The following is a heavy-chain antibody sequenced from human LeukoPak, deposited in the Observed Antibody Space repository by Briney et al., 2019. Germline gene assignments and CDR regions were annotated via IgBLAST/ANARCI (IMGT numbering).Heavy chain of an antibody. CDR3: AREAKAAIGRSYDY. V-gene: IGHV3-11*01. J-gene: IGHJ4*02. CDR1: GFTFSDYY. Sequence: GGSLRLSCAASGFTFSDYYMSWIRQAPGKVLEWVSYISSSGSTIYYADSVKGRFTISRDNAKNSLYLQMNSLRAEDTAVYYCAREAKAAIGRSYDYWGQGTLVTVSS. D-gene: IGHD2-2*01. CDR2: ISSSGSTI.